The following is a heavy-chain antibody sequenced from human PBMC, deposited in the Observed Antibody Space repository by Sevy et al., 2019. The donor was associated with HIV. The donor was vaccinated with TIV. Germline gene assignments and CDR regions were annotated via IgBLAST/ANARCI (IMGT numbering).Heavy chain of an antibody. CDR1: ALTFSTSA. J-gene: IGHJ5*02. V-gene: IGHV1-58*01. Sequence: ASVKVSCKASALTFSTSAVQWVRQSRGQRLEWIGWIVVGSGSTNYAQKFQGRVTFTRDMSTNTAYMEMSGLRSDDTAVYYCAATTDTIFGVVLMNNWFDPWGQGTLVTVSS. CDR2: IVVGSGST. D-gene: IGHD3-3*01. CDR3: AATTDTIFGVVLMNNWFDP.